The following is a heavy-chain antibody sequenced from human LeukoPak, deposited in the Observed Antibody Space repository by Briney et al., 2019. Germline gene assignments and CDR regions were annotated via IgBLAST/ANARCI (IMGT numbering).Heavy chain of an antibody. CDR3: ARDPGNYYGMDV. Sequence: GGSLRLSCAASGFIFSSYIMNWVRQAPGKGLEWVSFISSSSGYIYYADSVKGRFTISRDNAKNSLHLQMNSLRAEDTAVYYCARDPGNYYGMDVWGQGTTVTVSS. V-gene: IGHV3-21*01. CDR1: GFIFSSYI. J-gene: IGHJ6*02. CDR2: ISSSSGYI. D-gene: IGHD2/OR15-2a*01.